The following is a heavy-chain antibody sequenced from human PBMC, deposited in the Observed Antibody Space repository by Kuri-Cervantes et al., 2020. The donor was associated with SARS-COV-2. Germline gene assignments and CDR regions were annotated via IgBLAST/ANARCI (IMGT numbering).Heavy chain of an antibody. Sequence: GESLKISCAASGFTFSSYAMNWVRQAPGKGLVWVSRIYTEGSTASYADSAKGRFTISRDNAKNTLFLQMNSLRAEDTAVYYCARDVDPYYDYWSGSAGYWGQGTLVTVSS. CDR1: GFTFSSYA. J-gene: IGHJ4*02. D-gene: IGHD3-3*01. V-gene: IGHV3-74*01. CDR2: IYTEGSTA. CDR3: ARDVDPYYDYWSGSAGY.